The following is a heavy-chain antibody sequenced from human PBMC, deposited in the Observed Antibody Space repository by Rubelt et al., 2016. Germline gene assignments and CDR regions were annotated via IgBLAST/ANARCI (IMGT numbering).Heavy chain of an antibody. CDR1: GYTFTGHY. J-gene: IGHJ4*02. V-gene: IGHV1-2*02. CDR2: INPYSGGT. Sequence: QVQLVQSGAEVKKPGASVKVSCKASGYTFTGHYTHWVRQAPGQGLEWLGSINPYSGGTNFAQKFQGRVTMTRDTSFSPAYMELTRLRSDDTAVYYCARGFYYFDYWGQGTLVTVSS. CDR3: ARGFYYFDY. D-gene: IGHD3-3*01.